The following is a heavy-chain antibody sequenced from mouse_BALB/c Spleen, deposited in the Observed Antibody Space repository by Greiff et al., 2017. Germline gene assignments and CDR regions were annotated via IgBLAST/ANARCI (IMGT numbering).Heavy chain of an antibody. CDR2: IYPSDSYT. D-gene: IGHD1-1*01. J-gene: IGHJ3*01. V-gene: IGHV1-69*02. CDR3: TRGDYYGSGAY. CDR1: GYTFTSYW. Sequence: QVQLQQSGAELVRPGASVKLSCKASGYTFTSYWINWVKQRPGQGLEWIGNIYPSDSYTNYNQKFKDKATLTVDKSSSTAYMQLSSPTSEDSAVYYCTRGDYYGSGAYWGQGTLVTVSA.